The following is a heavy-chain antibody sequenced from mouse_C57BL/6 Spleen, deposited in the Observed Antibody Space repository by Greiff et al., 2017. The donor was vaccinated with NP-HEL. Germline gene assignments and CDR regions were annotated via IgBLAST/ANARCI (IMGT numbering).Heavy chain of an antibody. J-gene: IGHJ3*01. V-gene: IGHV1-55*01. CDR3: AREDYYGSSYGAWFAY. CDR1: GYTFTSYW. CDR2: IYPGSGST. D-gene: IGHD1-1*01. Sequence: QVQLQQPGAELVKPGASVKMSCKASGYTFTSYWITWVKQRPGQGLEWIGDIYPGSGSTNYNEKFKSKATLTVDTSSSTAYMQLSSLTSEDSAVYYCAREDYYGSSYGAWFAYWGQGTLVTVSA.